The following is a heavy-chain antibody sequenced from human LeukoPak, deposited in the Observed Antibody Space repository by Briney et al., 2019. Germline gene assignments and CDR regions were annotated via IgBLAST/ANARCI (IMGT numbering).Heavy chain of an antibody. CDR1: GFTFSNYG. V-gene: IGHV3-23*01. Sequence: GGSLRLSCVASGFTFSNYGMSWVRQAPGKGLEWASTISGRGSSRYYADSVKGRFTISRDKSKNTLYLHMSRLRVEGTAVYYCGKDGNMPLNWFDPWGQGTLVTVSS. D-gene: IGHD1/OR15-1a*01. CDR2: ISGRGSSR. J-gene: IGHJ5*02. CDR3: GKDGNMPLNWFDP.